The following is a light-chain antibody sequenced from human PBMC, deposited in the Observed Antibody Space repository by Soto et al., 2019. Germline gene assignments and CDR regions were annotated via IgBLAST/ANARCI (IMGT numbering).Light chain of an antibody. J-gene: IGKJ2*01. V-gene: IGKV3-20*01. Sequence: EIVLTQSPGTLSLSPGERATLSCRASQSITSNFLAWYQQKPGQAPRLLIYGASTRAAGVPDRFSGSGSGPDFTLTITRLEHEDFAVYYCQQYGRSPLMYTFGQGTKLGVK. CDR1: QSITSNF. CDR2: GAS. CDR3: QQYGRSPLMYT.